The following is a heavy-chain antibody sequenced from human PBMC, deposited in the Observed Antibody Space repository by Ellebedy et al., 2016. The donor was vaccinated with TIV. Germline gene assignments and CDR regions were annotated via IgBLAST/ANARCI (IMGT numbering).Heavy chain of an antibody. CDR3: TSVDTALEGMRESPTYYYYYYGLDV. Sequence: GESLKISCAASGFTFNNAWMTWVRQAPGMGLEWVGRIKSKTDGGTIDYAASVKGRFTISRDDSKNTLYLQMNSLKTEDTAVYFCTSVDTALEGMRESPTYYYYYYGLDVWGQGTTVTVSS. D-gene: IGHD5-18*01. J-gene: IGHJ6*02. V-gene: IGHV3-15*01. CDR1: GFTFNNAW. CDR2: IKSKTDGGTI.